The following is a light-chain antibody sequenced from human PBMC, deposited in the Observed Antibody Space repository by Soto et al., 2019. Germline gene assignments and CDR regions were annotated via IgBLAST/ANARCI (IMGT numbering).Light chain of an antibody. Sequence: QSVLTQPPSASGTPGQRVTFSCSGSSSSIGSNTVNWYQQLPGTAPKLLIYSNNQRPSGVPDRFSGSKSGTSASLAISGLQSEDEADYYCAAWDDSLNGYVFGTGTKVTVL. CDR2: SNN. CDR1: SSSIGSNT. J-gene: IGLJ1*01. V-gene: IGLV1-44*01. CDR3: AAWDDSLNGYV.